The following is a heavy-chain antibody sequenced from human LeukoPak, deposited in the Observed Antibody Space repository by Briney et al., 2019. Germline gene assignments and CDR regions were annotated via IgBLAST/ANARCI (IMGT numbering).Heavy chain of an antibody. CDR3: ARIEYSSSCDY. J-gene: IGHJ4*02. CDR1: GGSISSSSYY. V-gene: IGHV4-39*07. D-gene: IGHD6-6*01. CDR2: IYYSGST. Sequence: SETLSLTRTVSGGSISSSSYYWGWIRQPPGKGLEWIGSIYYSGSTYYNPSLKSRVTISVDTSKNQFSLNLTSVTAADTAVYYCARIEYSSSCDYWGQGTLVTVSS.